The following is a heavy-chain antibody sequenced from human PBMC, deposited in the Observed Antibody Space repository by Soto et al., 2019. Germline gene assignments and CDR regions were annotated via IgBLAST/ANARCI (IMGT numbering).Heavy chain of an antibody. D-gene: IGHD5-12*01. CDR3: ARNDGYSGYEYYYGMDI. Sequence: TGGSLRLSCAASGFSFSSYWMHWVRQAPGKGLVWVSRLNGDGSSTGYADSVKGRFTISRDNAKNTLYLQMNSLRAEDTAVYYCARNDGYSGYEYYYGMDIWGQGATVTVSS. J-gene: IGHJ6*02. V-gene: IGHV3-74*01. CDR2: LNGDGSST. CDR1: GFSFSSYW.